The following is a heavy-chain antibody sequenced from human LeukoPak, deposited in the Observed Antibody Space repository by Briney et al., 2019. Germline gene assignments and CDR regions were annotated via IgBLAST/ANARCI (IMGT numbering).Heavy chain of an antibody. J-gene: IGHJ3*02. CDR1: GYTFTSYG. V-gene: IGHV1-18*01. CDR2: ISAYNGNT. Sequence: ASVKVSCKASGYTFTSYGISWVRQAPGQGLEWMGWISAYNGNTNYAQKLQGRVTMTRDTSTSTVYMELSSLRSEDTAVYYCARGIGSDAFDIWGQGTMVTVSS. D-gene: IGHD6-13*01. CDR3: ARGIGSDAFDI.